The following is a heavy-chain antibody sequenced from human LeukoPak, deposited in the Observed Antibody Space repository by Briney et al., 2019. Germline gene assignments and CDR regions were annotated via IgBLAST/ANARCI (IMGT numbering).Heavy chain of an antibody. CDR3: ARGYGSGHGWFDP. V-gene: IGHV1-18*04. CDR1: GYSFSGHY. J-gene: IGHJ5*02. CDR2: ISPYSGNT. Sequence: ASVKVSCKASGYSFSGHYIHWVRQAPGQGLEWMGWISPYSGNTNYAQKLQGRVTMTTDTSTKTAYLEVRSLRSEDTAVYYCARGYGSGHGWFDPWGQGTLVTASS. D-gene: IGHD3-10*01.